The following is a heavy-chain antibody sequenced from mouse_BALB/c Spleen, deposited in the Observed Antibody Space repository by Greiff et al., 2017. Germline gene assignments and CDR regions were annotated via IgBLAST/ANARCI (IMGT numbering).Heavy chain of an antibody. CDR3: ARQQGYYGSPYYFDY. CDR2: ISNGGGST. J-gene: IGHJ2*01. D-gene: IGHD1-1*01. CDR1: GFTFSSYT. Sequence: DVKLVESGGGLVQPGGSLKLSCAASGFTFSSYTMSWVRQTPEKRLEWVAYISNGGGSTYYPDTVKGRFTISRDNAKNTLYLQMSSLKSEDTAMYYCARQQGYYGSPYYFDYWGQGTTLTVSS. V-gene: IGHV5-12-2*01.